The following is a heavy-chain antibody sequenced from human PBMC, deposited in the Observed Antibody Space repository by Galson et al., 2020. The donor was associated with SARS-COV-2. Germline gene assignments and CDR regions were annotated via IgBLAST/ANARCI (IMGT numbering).Heavy chain of an antibody. CDR2: ISGSGGST. CDR3: AKDLTYIVVVVAATRT. V-gene: IGHV3-23*01. J-gene: IGHJ5*02. CDR1: GFTFSSYA. D-gene: IGHD2-15*01. Sequence: GESLKISYAASGFTFSSYAMSWVRQAPGQGLEWVSAISGSGGSTYYADSVKGRFTISRDNSNNTLYLQMNSLRAEDTAVYYCAKDLTYIVVVVAATRTWGQGTLVTVSS.